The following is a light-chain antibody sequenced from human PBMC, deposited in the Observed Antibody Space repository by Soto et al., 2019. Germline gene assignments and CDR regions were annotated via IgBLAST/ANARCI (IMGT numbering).Light chain of an antibody. V-gene: IGKV2-28*01. CDR3: MQALQTPWT. CDR2: LGS. J-gene: IGKJ1*01. CDR1: QSLLHSNGYNY. Sequence: DIVMTQSPLSLPVTPGEPASISCRSSQSLLHSNGYNYLDWYLQKPGQSPQLLIYLGSNRASGVPDRFSGSXXGTDFTLKIXXXXXXXXXXXXXMQALQTPWTFGQGTKVEIK.